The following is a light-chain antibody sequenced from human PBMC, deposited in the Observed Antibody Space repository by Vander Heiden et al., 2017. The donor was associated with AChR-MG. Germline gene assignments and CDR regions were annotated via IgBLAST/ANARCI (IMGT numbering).Light chain of an antibody. V-gene: IGLV1-44*01. Sequence: SVLPQPPSASGTPGPRVTISCSGSSSNIGSKTVNWYQQLPGTAPKLLIYSNNQRPSGVPDRFSGSKSGTSASLAISGLQSEDEADYYCAAWDDSLNGLVFGGGTKLTVL. CDR3: AAWDDSLNGLV. CDR2: SNN. J-gene: IGLJ2*01. CDR1: SSNIGSKT.